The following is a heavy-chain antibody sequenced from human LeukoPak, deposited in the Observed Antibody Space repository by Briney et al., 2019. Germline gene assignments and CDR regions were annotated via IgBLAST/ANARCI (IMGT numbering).Heavy chain of an antibody. D-gene: IGHD6-19*01. J-gene: IGHJ4*02. Sequence: SVKVSCTASGFTFTSSAMQWVRQARGQRLEWIGWIVVGSGNTNYAQKFQERVTITRDMSTSTAYMELSSLRSEDTAVYYCAMGVGAPEDLAVAADFDYWGQGTLVTVSS. CDR2: IVVGSGNT. CDR1: GFTFTSSA. CDR3: AMGVGAPEDLAVAADFDY. V-gene: IGHV1-58*02.